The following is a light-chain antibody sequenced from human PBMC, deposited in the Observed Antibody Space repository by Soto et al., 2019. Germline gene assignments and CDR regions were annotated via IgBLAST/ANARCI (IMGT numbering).Light chain of an antibody. V-gene: IGLV2-11*01. CDR1: SSDVGGYRY. CDR2: DVS. CDR3: CSYAGSYTYV. J-gene: IGLJ1*01. Sequence: QSVLTQPASVSGSPGQSITISCTGTSSDVGGYRYVSWYQQHPGRAPKLMIYDVSKRPSGVPDRFSGSKSGNTASLTISGLQAEDEADYYCCSYAGSYTYVFGTGTKVTVL.